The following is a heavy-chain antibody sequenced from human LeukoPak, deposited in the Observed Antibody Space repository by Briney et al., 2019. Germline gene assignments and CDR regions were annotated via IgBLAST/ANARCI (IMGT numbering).Heavy chain of an antibody. J-gene: IGHJ4*02. CDR1: GFTFSSYA. CDR3: AGAYSSGWYYFDY. Sequence: PGGSLRLSCAASGFTFSSYAMHWVRQAPGKGLEWVAVISYDGSNKYYADSVKGRFTISRDNSKNTLYLQMNSLRAEDTAVYYCAGAYSSGWYYFDYWGQGTLVTVSS. V-gene: IGHV3-30-3*01. D-gene: IGHD6-19*01. CDR2: ISYDGSNK.